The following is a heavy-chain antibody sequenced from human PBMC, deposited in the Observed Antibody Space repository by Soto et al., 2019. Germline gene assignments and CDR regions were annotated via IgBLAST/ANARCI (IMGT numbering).Heavy chain of an antibody. CDR3: ARAPSTRFLEWSLYYFDY. V-gene: IGHV3-74*01. D-gene: IGHD3-3*01. Sequence: GGSLRLSCAASGFTFSSYWMHWVRQAPGKGLVWVSRINSDGSSTSYADSVKGRFTISRDNAKNTLYLQMNSLRAEDTAVYYCARAPSTRFLEWSLYYFDYWGQGTLVTVSS. CDR2: INSDGSST. CDR1: GFTFSSYW. J-gene: IGHJ4*02.